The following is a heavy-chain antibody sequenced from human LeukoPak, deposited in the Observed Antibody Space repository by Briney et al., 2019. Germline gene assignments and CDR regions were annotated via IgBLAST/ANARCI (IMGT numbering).Heavy chain of an antibody. CDR3: ARGTGLWFGELLSYYFDY. CDR1: GFTFSSYS. D-gene: IGHD3-10*01. CDR2: ISSSSSYI. J-gene: IGHJ4*02. V-gene: IGHV3-21*01. Sequence: GGSLRLSCAASGFTFSSYSMNWVRQAPGKGLEWVSSISSSSSYIYYADSVKGRFTISRDNAKNSLYLQMNSLRAEDTAVYYCARGTGLWFGELLSYYFDYWGQGTLVTVSS.